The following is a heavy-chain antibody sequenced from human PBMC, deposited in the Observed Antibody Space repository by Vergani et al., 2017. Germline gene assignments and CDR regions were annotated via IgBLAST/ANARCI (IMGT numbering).Heavy chain of an antibody. CDR3: ARDAPPYCSGGSCYSGYFDY. V-gene: IGHV4-39*07. D-gene: IGHD2-15*01. Sequence: QLQLQESGPGLVKPSETLSLTCTVSGGSISSSSYYWGWIRQPPGKGLEWIGSIYYSGGTYYNPSLKSRVTISVDTSKNQFSLKLSSVTAADTAVYYCARDAPPYCSGGSCYSGYFDYWGQGTLVTVSS. J-gene: IGHJ4*02. CDR1: GGSISSSSYY. CDR2: IYYSGGT.